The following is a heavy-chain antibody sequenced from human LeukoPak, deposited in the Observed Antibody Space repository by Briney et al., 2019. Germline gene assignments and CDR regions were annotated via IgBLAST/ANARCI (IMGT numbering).Heavy chain of an antibody. CDR2: IYSGGIT. CDR1: GFTVSSNY. J-gene: IGHJ4*02. V-gene: IGHV3-53*01. D-gene: IGHD5-12*01. CDR3: AGGHNGFDSGYYFNY. Sequence: GGSLRLSCAASGFTVSSNYMSWVRQAPGKGLEWVSVIYSGGITYYADSVKGRFTISRDNSKNTLYLQMNSLRAEDTAVYYCAGGHNGFDSGYYFNYWGQGTLVTVSS.